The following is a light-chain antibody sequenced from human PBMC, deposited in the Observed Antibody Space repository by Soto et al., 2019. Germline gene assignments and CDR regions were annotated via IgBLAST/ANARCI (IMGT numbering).Light chain of an antibody. Sequence: QSVLTQPPSVSAAPGQKFTISCSGISSNIGGNSVSWYQQLPGTAPKLLIYDDNKRPSGIPDRFSGSKSGTSATLGITGFQNGDEADYYCGSWDSSLSPYVFGNGTKVTVL. CDR1: SSNIGGNS. CDR3: GSWDSSLSPYV. CDR2: DDN. J-gene: IGLJ1*01. V-gene: IGLV1-51*01.